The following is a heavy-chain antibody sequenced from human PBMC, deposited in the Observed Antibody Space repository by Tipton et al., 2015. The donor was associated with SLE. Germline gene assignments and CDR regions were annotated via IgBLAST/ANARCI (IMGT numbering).Heavy chain of an antibody. V-gene: IGHV6-1*01. Sequence: LRLSCAISGDSVSNNSAAWNWIRQSPSRGLEWLGRTYYRSKWFYDYAVSVQSRITINPDTSKNQFSLQLNSVTPEDTAVYYCARDTSGWPLGAFDIWGQGTMVTVSS. J-gene: IGHJ3*02. CDR1: GDSVSNNSAA. D-gene: IGHD6-19*01. CDR3: ARDTSGWPLGAFDI. CDR2: TYYRSKWFY.